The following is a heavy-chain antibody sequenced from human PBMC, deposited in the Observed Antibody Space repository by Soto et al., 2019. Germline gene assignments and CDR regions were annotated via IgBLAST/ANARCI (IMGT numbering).Heavy chain of an antibody. D-gene: IGHD2-2*02. CDR3: ARGYCTRSSCYIGGYYYYGMDV. Sequence: GGSLRLSCAASGFTLSSHTMNWVRQAPGKGLEWVSSISSDSSYKYYTDSVKGRFTVSRDNAKNSLYLQMNSLRAEDTAVYYCARGYCTRSSCYIGGYYYYGMDVWGQGATDTVSS. CDR2: ISSDSSYK. V-gene: IGHV3-21*01. CDR1: GFTLSSHT. J-gene: IGHJ6*02.